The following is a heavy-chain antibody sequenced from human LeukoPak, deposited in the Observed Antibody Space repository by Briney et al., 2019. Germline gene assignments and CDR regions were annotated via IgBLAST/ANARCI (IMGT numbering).Heavy chain of an antibody. V-gene: IGHV4-39*07. CDR1: GGSISSSSCY. J-gene: IGHJ6*03. Sequence: SETLSLTCTVSGGSISSSSCYWGWIRQPPGKGLEWIGSIYYSGSTYYNPSLKSRVTISVDTSKNQFSLKLSSVTAADTAVYYCARARGSRGFGELRYYYYYMDVWGKGTTVTVSS. CDR3: ARARGSRGFGELRYYYYYMDV. D-gene: IGHD3-10*01. CDR2: IYYSGST.